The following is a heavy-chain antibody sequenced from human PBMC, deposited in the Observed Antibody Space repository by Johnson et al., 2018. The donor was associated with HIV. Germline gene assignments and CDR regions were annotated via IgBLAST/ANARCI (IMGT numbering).Heavy chain of an antibody. J-gene: IGHJ3*02. CDR2: INWNGGRT. D-gene: IGHD1-14*01. CDR1: GFTFDDYG. Sequence: EVQLVESGGGVVRPGGSLRLSCAASGFTFDDYGMSWVRQAPGKGLEWVSGINWNGGRTGYTDSVNGRFTISRENAKNSLYLQMNSLRAGDTAVYYCARGTTGQYHYDAFDIWGQGTMVTVSS. V-gene: IGHV3-20*04. CDR3: ARGTTGQYHYDAFDI.